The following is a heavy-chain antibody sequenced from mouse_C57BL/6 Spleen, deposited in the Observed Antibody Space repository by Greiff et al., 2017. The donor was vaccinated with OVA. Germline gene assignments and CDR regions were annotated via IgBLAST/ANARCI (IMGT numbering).Heavy chain of an antibody. V-gene: IGHV5-17*01. D-gene: IGHD1-1*01. Sequence: EVQVVESGGGLVKPGGSLKLSCAASGFTFSDYGMHWVRQAPEKGLEWVAYISSGSSTIYYADTVKGRFTISRDNAKNTLFLQMTSLRSEDTAMYYCARAYYYGSSLFAYWGQGTLVTVSA. CDR3: ARAYYYGSSLFAY. J-gene: IGHJ3*01. CDR2: ISSGSSTI. CDR1: GFTFSDYG.